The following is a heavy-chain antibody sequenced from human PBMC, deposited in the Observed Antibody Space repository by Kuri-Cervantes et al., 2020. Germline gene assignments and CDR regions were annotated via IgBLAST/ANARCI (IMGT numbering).Heavy chain of an antibody. Sequence: SETLSLTCAVSGGSISSGGYSWSWTRQPPGKGLEWFGYIYHSGSTYYNPSLKSRVTISVDTSKNQFSLKLSSVTAADTSVYYCARSRTYSGYDYYFDYWGQGTLVTVSS. D-gene: IGHD5-12*01. J-gene: IGHJ4*02. V-gene: IGHV4-30-2*05. CDR3: ARSRTYSGYDYYFDY. CDR2: IYHSGST. CDR1: GGSISSGGYS.